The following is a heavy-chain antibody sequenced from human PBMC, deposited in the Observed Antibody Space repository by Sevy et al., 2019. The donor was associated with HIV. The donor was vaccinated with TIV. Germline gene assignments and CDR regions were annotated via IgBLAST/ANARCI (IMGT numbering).Heavy chain of an antibody. CDR2: ISGGGGTT. D-gene: IGHD2-15*01. V-gene: IGHV3-23*01. CDR1: RFTFRDYA. J-gene: IGHJ4*02. CDR3: AKAYCGGGGCYSNFDY. Sequence: GGSLRLSCTASRFTFRDYAMTWVRQAPGKGLERVSTISGGGGTTDYTDSVKGRFTISRDNSKNMLYLHMNSLRAEDTAVYYCAKAYCGGGGCYSNFDYWGQGTLVTVSS.